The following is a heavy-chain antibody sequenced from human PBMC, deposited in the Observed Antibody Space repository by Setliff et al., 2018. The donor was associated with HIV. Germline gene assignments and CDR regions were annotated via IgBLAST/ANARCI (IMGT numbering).Heavy chain of an antibody. J-gene: IGHJ4*02. CDR3: ARLDFFDSSTYPPYDS. CDR1: GFSFSDYH. D-gene: IGHD3-22*01. V-gene: IGHV3-48*04. CDR2: ISSSSSPI. Sequence: PGGSLRLSCAASGFSFSDYHMNWARQAPGKGLEWISFISSSSSPIYYADSVKGRFTISRDNAKNSLFLQMNSLRAEDTAMYYCARLDFFDSSTYPPYDSWGQGTLVTVS.